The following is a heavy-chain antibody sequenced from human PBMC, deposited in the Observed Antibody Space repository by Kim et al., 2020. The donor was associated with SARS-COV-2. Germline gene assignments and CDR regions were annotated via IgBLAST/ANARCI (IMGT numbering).Heavy chain of an antibody. J-gene: IGHJ5*01. D-gene: IGHD3-9*01. V-gene: IGHV3-30*18. Sequence: GGSLRLSCAASGFTFSSYGMHWVRQAPGKGLEWVAVISYDGSNKYYADSVKGRFTISRDNSKNTLYLQMNSLRAEDTAVYYCAKESLLRYFDWLSAPNN. CDR3: AKESLLRYFDWLSAPNN. CDR1: GFTFSSYG. CDR2: ISYDGSNK.